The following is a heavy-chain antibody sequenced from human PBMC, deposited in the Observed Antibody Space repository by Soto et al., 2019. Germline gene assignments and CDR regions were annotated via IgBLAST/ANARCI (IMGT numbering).Heavy chain of an antibody. CDR3: EKCNWMVHLFDS. Sequence: EVQLVESGGGLIQPGKSLRLSCAASGFTFSHYVMSWVRQAPGKGLEWVSGIRGNGGDTEYADSAKGRFTISRDNSENTQYMHMNSLRAEDTAVSYCEKCNWMVHLFDSWGKGSMVTVSS. CDR1: GFTFSHYV. V-gene: IGHV3-23*04. D-gene: IGHD3-10*01. CDR2: IRGNGGDT. J-gene: IGHJ4*02.